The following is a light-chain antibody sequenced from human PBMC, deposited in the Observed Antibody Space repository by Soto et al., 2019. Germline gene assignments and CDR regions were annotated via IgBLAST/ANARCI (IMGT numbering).Light chain of an antibody. CDR3: LQHNSYPFT. V-gene: IGKV1-17*01. CDR2: AAS. Sequence: IQMTQSPSSLSASVGDRVTLTCRASQAIGNDLGWFQQKPGKAPKRLIYAASSLQTGVPSRFSGSGSGTEFTLTISSLQPEDFATYYCLQHNSYPFTFGQGTKVDIK. CDR1: QAIGND. J-gene: IGKJ2*01.